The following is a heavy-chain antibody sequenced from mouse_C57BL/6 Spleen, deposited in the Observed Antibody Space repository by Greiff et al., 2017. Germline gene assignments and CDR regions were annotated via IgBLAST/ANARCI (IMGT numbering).Heavy chain of an antibody. CDR3: AREGYYGSRYYFDY. CDR2: IHPNSGST. J-gene: IGHJ2*01. Sequence: QVQLQQPGAELVKPGASVKLSCKASGYTFTSYWMHWVKQRPGQGLEWIGMIHPNSGSTNYNEKFKSKATLTVDNSSSTAYMQLSSLTSEDSAVYYCAREGYYGSRYYFDYWGQGTTLTVSS. D-gene: IGHD1-1*01. V-gene: IGHV1-64*01. CDR1: GYTFTSYW.